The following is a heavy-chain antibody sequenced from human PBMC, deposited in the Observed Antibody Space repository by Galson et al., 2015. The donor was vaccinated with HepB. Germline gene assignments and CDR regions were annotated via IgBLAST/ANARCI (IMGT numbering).Heavy chain of an antibody. Sequence: SLRLSCAASGFTFSSYGMHWVRQAPGRGLEWVAVISYDGSNKYYADSVKGRFTISRDNSKNTLYLQMNSLRAEDTAVYYCAKGPGEDYYYGMDVRGQGTTVTVSS. J-gene: IGHJ6*02. CDR1: GFTFSSYG. V-gene: IGHV3-30*18. CDR2: ISYDGSNK. D-gene: IGHD3-10*01. CDR3: AKGPGEDYYYGMDV.